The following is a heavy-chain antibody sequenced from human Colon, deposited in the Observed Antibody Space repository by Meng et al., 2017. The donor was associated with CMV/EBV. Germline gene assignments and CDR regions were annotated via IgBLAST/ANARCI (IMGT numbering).Heavy chain of an antibody. CDR3: AKELRGIEYFPNGAPGLDY. Sequence: SETLSLTCTVSSDSVSSSIHYWAWIRQPPGGGLEWIATAYYNGARQYNPCLKSRVTVSVDTSKNQFALRMNSVTAADTAVYYCAKELRGIEYFPNGAPGLDYWGQGARVTVSS. V-gene: IGHV4-39*06. CDR2: AYYNGAR. J-gene: IGHJ4*02. CDR1: SDSVSSSIHY. D-gene: IGHD2/OR15-2a*01.